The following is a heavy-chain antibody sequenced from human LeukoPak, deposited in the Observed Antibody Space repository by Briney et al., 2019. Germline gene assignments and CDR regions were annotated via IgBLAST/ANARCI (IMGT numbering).Heavy chain of an antibody. CDR2: IYTSGTT. CDR1: GGSISSYY. V-gene: IGHV4-4*07. Sequence: PSETLSLTCTVSGGSISSYYWSWIRQPAGKGLEWIGRIYTSGTTNYNPSLRSRVTISVDTSKNQFSLKLSSVTAADTAVYYCARTLEYSASAVRYWGQGTLVTVSS. J-gene: IGHJ4*02. CDR3: ARTLEYSASAVRY. D-gene: IGHD2/OR15-2a*01.